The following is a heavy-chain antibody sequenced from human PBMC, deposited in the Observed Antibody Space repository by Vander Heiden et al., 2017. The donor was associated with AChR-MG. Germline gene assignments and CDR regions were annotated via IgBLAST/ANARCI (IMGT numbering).Heavy chain of an antibody. Sequence: EVEPLESGGGLVPPGGFLRLPCAVSGFPFSSPAISWGRQAPGKGLGVDSAISGSGGSTYYADSVKGRFTISRDKSKKTLFLQMNSLRVEDTAVYYCARSSVGAGTNWFDLWGQGTLVTVSS. D-gene: IGHD6-19*01. CDR3: ARSSVGAGTNWFDL. CDR2: ISGSGGST. V-gene: IGHV3-23*01. J-gene: IGHJ5*02. CDR1: GFPFSSPA.